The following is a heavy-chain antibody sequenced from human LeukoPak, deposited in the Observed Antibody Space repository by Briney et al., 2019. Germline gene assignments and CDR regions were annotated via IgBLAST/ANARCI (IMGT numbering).Heavy chain of an antibody. D-gene: IGHD2-2*01. CDR3: ARWVCSPTSCYYFDY. Sequence: PGGSLTLSWAPAGFTFSVYTMAWVRHAPGEGLEWVSSISNISTYIYYTHSVNGRSPIPRENVQNSLYLEMNSLRAEDTAVYYCARWVCSPTSCYYFDYWGQGGLVVVSS. CDR1: GFTFSVYT. CDR2: ISNISTYI. V-gene: IGHV3-21*01. J-gene: IGHJ4*02.